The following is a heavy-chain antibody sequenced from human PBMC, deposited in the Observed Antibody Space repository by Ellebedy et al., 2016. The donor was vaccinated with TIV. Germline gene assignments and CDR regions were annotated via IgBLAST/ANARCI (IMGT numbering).Heavy chain of an antibody. CDR3: ARAYGSGSYGKGMDV. CDR2: ISSSSSYI. J-gene: IGHJ6*02. V-gene: IGHV3-21*01. Sequence: GESLKISCAASGFTFSSYSMNWVRQAPGKGLEWVSSISSSSSYIYYADSVKGRFTISRDNAKNSLYLQMNSLRAEDTAVYYCARAYGSGSYGKGMDVWGQGTTVTVSS. CDR1: GFTFSSYS. D-gene: IGHD3-10*01.